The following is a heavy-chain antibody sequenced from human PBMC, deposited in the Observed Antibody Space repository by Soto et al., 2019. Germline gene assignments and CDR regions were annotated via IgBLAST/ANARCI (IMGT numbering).Heavy chain of an antibody. J-gene: IGHJ4*02. Sequence: EVQLLESGGGLVQPGGSLRLSCAASGFTFSSYAMSWVRRAPGKGLEWVSVIRASGSSTYYADSVKGRFTISRDNSKNTRHLQRNSVRAEVTAVYYCAKAPGIVGATRSFDFWGQGTLVTVSS. CDR3: AKAPGIVGATRSFDF. CDR2: IRASGSST. V-gene: IGHV3-23*01. CDR1: GFTFSSYA. D-gene: IGHD1-26*01.